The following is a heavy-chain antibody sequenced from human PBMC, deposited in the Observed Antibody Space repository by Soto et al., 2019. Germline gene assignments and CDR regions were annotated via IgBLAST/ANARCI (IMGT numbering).Heavy chain of an antibody. D-gene: IGHD3-3*01. CDR2: IYYSGST. J-gene: IGHJ4*02. V-gene: IGHV4-31*03. CDR3: ARWSPWSGSDY. CDR1: GGSISSGDYY. Sequence: PSATLSLTCTVSGGSISSGDYYWSWIRQHPGKGLEWIGYIYYSGSTYYNPSLKSRVTISVDTSKNQFSLKLSSVTAADTAVYYCARWSPWSGSDYWGQGTLVTVSS.